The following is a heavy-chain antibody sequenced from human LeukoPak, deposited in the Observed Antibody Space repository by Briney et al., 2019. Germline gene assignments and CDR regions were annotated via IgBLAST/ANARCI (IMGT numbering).Heavy chain of an antibody. CDR2: INPSGGST. Sequence: GASVKVSCKASGYTFTSYYMHWVRQAPGQGLEWMGTINPSGGSTSYAQKLQGRVTMTTDTSTSTAYMELRSLRSDDTAVYYCARMTTVGLNWFDPWGQGTLVTVSS. CDR1: GYTFTSYY. V-gene: IGHV1-46*01. CDR3: ARMTTVGLNWFDP. D-gene: IGHD4-23*01. J-gene: IGHJ5*02.